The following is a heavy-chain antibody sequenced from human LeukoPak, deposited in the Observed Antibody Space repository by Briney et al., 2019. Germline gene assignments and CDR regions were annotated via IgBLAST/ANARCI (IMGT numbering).Heavy chain of an antibody. CDR2: IYYSGIT. D-gene: IGHD3-3*01. Sequence: SETLSLTCTVSGGSISSSSYYWGWIRQPPGKGLEWIGTIYYSGITYYNPSLKSRVTISVDTSKSQFSLKLSSVTAADTAVYYCARFTFSDFWSGYYADFWGQGALVTVSS. V-gene: IGHV4-39*01. CDR1: GGSISSSSYY. CDR3: ARFTFSDFWSGYYADF. J-gene: IGHJ4*02.